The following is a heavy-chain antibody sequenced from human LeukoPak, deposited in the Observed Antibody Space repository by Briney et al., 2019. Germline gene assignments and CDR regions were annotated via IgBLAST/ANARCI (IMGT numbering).Heavy chain of an antibody. D-gene: IGHD6-13*01. Sequence: PGGSLRLSCAASGFTFSSYAMSWVRQAPEKGLEWVSAISGSGGSTYYADSVKGRFTISRDNSKNTLYLQMNSLRAEDTAVYYCAKDLGIAAAGTAYYYYGMDVWGQGTTVTVSS. V-gene: IGHV3-23*01. CDR1: GFTFSSYA. CDR2: ISGSGGST. CDR3: AKDLGIAAAGTAYYYYGMDV. J-gene: IGHJ6*02.